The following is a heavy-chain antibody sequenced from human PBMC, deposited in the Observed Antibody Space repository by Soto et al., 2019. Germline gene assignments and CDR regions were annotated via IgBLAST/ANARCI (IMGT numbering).Heavy chain of an antibody. V-gene: IGHV2-5*02. D-gene: IGHD4-17*01. CDR1: AFSLSTSGVG. J-gene: IGHJ4*02. CDR3: AHRQRTVYFDY. CDR2: IYWDDDR. Sequence: QITLKESGPTLVKPTQPLTLTCTFSAFSLSTSGVGVGWIRQPPGKALEWLALIYWDDDRRYSPSLKSRLTITKDTSKNQVVLTMTNLDPVDTATYYCAHRQRTVYFDYWGQGTLVTVSS.